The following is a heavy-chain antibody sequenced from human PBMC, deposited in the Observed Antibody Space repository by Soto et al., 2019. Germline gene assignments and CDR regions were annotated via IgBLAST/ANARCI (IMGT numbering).Heavy chain of an antibody. CDR3: VREASGWYSRGSFDF. Sequence: GGSLRLSCAASGFTFSSYAMSWVRQAPGKGLEWVSAISGTGGSASYAGSVQGRFTISRDNSNNTLYLQMNSLRAEDTAIYSCVREASGWYSRGSFDFWGRGTMVTVSS. CDR2: ISGTGGSA. D-gene: IGHD6-19*01. CDR1: GFTFSSYA. V-gene: IGHV3-23*01. J-gene: IGHJ3*01.